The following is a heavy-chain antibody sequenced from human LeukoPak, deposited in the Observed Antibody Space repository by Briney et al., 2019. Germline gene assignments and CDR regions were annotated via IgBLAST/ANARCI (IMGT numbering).Heavy chain of an antibody. CDR2: ISDDGSIT. CDR1: RLTLSGYW. J-gene: IGHJ4*02. V-gene: IGHV3-74*01. CDR3: VRDLQD. Sequence: GGSLRLSCAGSRLTLSGYWMQWVRQAPGKGLVWVSRISDDGSITNYADSVKGRFTISRDNAKNTLFLQMGSLRDEDTAVYYCVRDLQDWGQGTLVTVSS.